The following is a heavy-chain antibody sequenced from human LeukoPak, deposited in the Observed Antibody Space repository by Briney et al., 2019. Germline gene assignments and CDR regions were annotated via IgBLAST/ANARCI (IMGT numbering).Heavy chain of an antibody. CDR2: IYYSGST. V-gene: IGHV4-59*01. Sequence: SETLSLTCTVSGGSISSYYWSWIRQPPGKGLEWIGYIYYSGSTNYNPSLKSRVTISVDTSKNQFSLKLSSVTAGDTAVYYCARVHITMVRGVKDNWFDPWGQGTLVTVSS. CDR3: ARVHITMVRGVKDNWFDP. CDR1: GGSISSYY. D-gene: IGHD3-10*01. J-gene: IGHJ5*02.